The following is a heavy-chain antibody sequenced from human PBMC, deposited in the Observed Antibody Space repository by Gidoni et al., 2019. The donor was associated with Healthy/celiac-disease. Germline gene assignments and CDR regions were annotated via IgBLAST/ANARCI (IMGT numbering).Heavy chain of an antibody. Sequence: VQLLESGGGLVEPGGSLRLSCAPSGFTFNNSAMTVVRQGPGKGLEWVSVISGNGGSTCSADSVKGRFTISRDNSKNTLYLQMNSLRAEDTAIYYCAVSYNFWSGYLYDAFDIWGQGTMVTVSS. CDR3: AVSYNFWSGYLYDAFDI. D-gene: IGHD3-3*01. V-gene: IGHV3-23*01. CDR1: GFTFNNSA. J-gene: IGHJ3*02. CDR2: ISGNGGST.